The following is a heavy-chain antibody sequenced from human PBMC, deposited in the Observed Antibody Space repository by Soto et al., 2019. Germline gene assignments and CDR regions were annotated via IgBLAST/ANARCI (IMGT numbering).Heavy chain of an antibody. Sequence: PEGSLILSCAASGFIVSSTYMSWVRQGPGKGLEWVSVIYSGGSTYYADSVKGRFTISRDNAKNTLYLEMNSLTAEDTAVYYCARASSLFIVMDFWGHGTQVTSPQ. D-gene: IGHD3-16*02. CDR1: GFIVSSTY. CDR2: IYSGGST. CDR3: ARASSLFIVMDF. J-gene: IGHJ4*01. V-gene: IGHV3-53*01.